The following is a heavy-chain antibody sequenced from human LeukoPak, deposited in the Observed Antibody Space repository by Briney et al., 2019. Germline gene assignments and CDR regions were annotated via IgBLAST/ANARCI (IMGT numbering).Heavy chain of an antibody. CDR3: AREMHCTNRVCIFDP. V-gene: IGHV1-8*03. Sequence: ASVKVSCKASGYTFTNYDINWVRQATGQGLEWMGWMNPNSGNTGYAQKFQGRVTITRNTSISTAYMELSSLRSEDTAVYYCAREMHCTNRVCIFDPWGQGTLVTVSS. CDR2: MNPNSGNT. D-gene: IGHD2-8*01. CDR1: GYTFTNYD. J-gene: IGHJ5*02.